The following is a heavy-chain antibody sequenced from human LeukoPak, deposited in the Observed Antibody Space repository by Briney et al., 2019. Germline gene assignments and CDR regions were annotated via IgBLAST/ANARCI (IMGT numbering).Heavy chain of an antibody. CDR3: ARDTYRFFDL. CDR1: GLTFNTYW. J-gene: IGHJ2*01. CDR2: IKEDGSDK. Sequence: PGGSLRLSCTASGLTFNTYWMGWVRQAPGKGLEWVADIKEDGSDKYSVDSVKGRFTISRDNTKNSLYLHMDSLRAEDTAVYYCARDTYRFFDLWGRGTLVTVSS. V-gene: IGHV3-7*01.